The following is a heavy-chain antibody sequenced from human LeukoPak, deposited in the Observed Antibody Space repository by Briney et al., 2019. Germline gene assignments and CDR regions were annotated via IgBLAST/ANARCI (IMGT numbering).Heavy chain of an antibody. Sequence: ASVKVSCKASGYTFTSHGISWVRQAPGQGLGWMGWISPYNGDTNYAQKFQGRVTMTTDTSTRTTYMELRSLRSDDTAIYYCARGRRPGKYFYASGSFDYWGQGTLVTVSS. D-gene: IGHD3-10*01. CDR1: GYTFTSHG. V-gene: IGHV1-18*04. CDR3: ARGRRPGKYFYASGSFDY. CDR2: ISPYNGDT. J-gene: IGHJ4*02.